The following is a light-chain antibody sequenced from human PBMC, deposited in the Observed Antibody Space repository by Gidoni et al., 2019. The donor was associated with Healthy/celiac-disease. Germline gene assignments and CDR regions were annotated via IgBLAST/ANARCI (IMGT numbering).Light chain of an antibody. CDR3: QQRSNWPLT. J-gene: IGKJ4*01. V-gene: IGKV3-11*01. CDR2: DAS. Sequence: EIVLTQSPATLSLSPEERATLSCRASQSVSSYLAWYQQKPGQAPRLLIYDASNRATGIPARFSGSGSGTDFTLTISSLEPEDFAVYYCQQRSNWPLTFGGXTKVEIK. CDR1: QSVSSY.